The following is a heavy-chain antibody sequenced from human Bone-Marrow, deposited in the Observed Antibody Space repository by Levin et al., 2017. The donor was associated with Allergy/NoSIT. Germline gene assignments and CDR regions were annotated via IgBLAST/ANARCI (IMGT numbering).Heavy chain of an antibody. V-gene: IGHV3-23*01. CDR1: RFTFSSYA. D-gene: IGHD7-27*01. Sequence: GESLKISCAASRFTFSSYAMSWVRQAPGKGLEWVSGISGSGGNTYYTDSVKGRFTISRDNSKNTLYLQMNSLRVEDTAVYYCARGGAHVNSGWFDPWGQGTLVTVSS. CDR3: ARGGAHVNSGWFDP. J-gene: IGHJ5*02. CDR2: ISGSGGNT.